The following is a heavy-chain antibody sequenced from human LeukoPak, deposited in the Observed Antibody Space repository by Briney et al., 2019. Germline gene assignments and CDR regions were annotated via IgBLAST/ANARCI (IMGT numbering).Heavy chain of an antibody. CDR3: ARTYYYDSSGFYYFDY. CDR1: GGSISSYF. V-gene: IGHV4-59*12. Sequence: SETLSLTCTVSGGSISSYFWSWIRQPPGKGLEWIAYIHYSENTNYNPSLKSRVTISLDTSKNQFSLKLSSVTAADTAVYYCARTYYYDSSGFYYFDYWGQGTLVTVSS. CDR2: IHYSENT. D-gene: IGHD3-22*01. J-gene: IGHJ4*02.